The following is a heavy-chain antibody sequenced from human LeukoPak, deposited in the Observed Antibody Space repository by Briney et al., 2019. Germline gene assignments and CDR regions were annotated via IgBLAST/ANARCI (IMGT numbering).Heavy chain of an antibody. Sequence: GGSLRLSCAASGFTFNTYAMTWVRQAPGKGLEWVSSISGNSAFIYYADSVRGRFTISRDNAKNSLYLQMSSLRAEDTAVYYCARGHTSGWSNFDCWGRGTLVTVSS. CDR3: ARGHTSGWSNFDC. V-gene: IGHV3-21*01. CDR2: ISGNSAFI. D-gene: IGHD6-19*01. CDR1: GFTFNTYA. J-gene: IGHJ4*02.